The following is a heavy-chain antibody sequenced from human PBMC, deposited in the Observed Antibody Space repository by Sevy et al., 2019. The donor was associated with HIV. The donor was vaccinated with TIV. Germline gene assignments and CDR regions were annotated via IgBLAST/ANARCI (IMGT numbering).Heavy chain of an antibody. J-gene: IGHJ6*02. CDR2: MNPNSGNT. V-gene: IGHV1-8*01. Sequence: ASVKVSCKASGYTFTSYDINWVRQATGQGLEWMGWMNPNSGNTGYAQKFQGRVTMTRNTSISTACMELSSLRSEDTAVYYCARAPAEGVVVVAATPYYYYGMDVWGQGTTVTVSS. CDR3: ARAPAEGVVVVAATPYYYYGMDV. CDR1: GYTFTSYD. D-gene: IGHD2-15*01.